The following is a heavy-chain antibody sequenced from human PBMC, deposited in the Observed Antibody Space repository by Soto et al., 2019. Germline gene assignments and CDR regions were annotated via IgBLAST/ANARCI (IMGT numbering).Heavy chain of an antibody. CDR3: ARDDIRYYYGSGSYYRYYYYYGMDV. J-gene: IGHJ6*02. CDR1: GFTFSSYS. V-gene: IGHV3-21*01. Sequence: PGGSLRLSCAASGFTFSSYSMNWVRRAPGNGLEWVSSISGSSSYIYYADSVKGRFTISRDNAKNSLYLQMNSLRAEDTAVYYCARDDIRYYYGSGSYYRYYYYYGMDVWGQGTTVTVSS. CDR2: ISGSSSYI. D-gene: IGHD3-10*01.